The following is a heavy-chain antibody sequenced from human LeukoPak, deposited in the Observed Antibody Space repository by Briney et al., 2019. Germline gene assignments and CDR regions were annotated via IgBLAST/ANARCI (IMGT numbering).Heavy chain of an antibody. V-gene: IGHV4-59*01. CDR2: ISYSGST. D-gene: IGHD6-13*01. J-gene: IGHJ4*02. Sequence: SETLSLTCTVSGGSISSYYWNWIRQPPGKGLEWVGYISYSGSTNYNPSLKSRVTISLDTSKNQFSLQLSSVTAADTAVYYCARGQYSGSWSYYFDYWGQGTLVTASS. CDR1: GGSISSYY. CDR3: ARGQYSGSWSYYFDY.